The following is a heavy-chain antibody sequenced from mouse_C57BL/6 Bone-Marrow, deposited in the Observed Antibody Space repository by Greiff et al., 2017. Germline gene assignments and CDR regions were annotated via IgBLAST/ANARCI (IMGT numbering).Heavy chain of an antibody. CDR3: ARESAAQAWFAS. J-gene: IGHJ3*01. CDR2: INPNNGGT. V-gene: IGHV1-18*01. Sequence: DVQLQESGPELVKPGASVKIPCKASGYTFTDYNMDWVKQSHGKSLEWIGDINPNNGGTIYNQKFKGKGTLTVDKSSSTAYMELRSLTSEETAVYYCARESAAQAWFASWGQGTLVTVSA. D-gene: IGHD3-2*02. CDR1: GYTFTDYN.